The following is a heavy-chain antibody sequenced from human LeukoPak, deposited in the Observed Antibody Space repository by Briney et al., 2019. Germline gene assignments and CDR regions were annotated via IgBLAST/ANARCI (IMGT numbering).Heavy chain of an antibody. Sequence: GGSLRLSCAASGLTFDDYGITWVRQDPGRRLEWVSTVDWSGGRTSYADSVKGRFTISRDNAKNSLYLQMNSLRAEDTALYFCVRSRSYYFDYWGQGTLVTVSS. J-gene: IGHJ4*02. CDR2: VDWSGGRT. CDR3: VRSRSYYFDY. D-gene: IGHD1-26*01. CDR1: GLTFDDYG. V-gene: IGHV3-20*04.